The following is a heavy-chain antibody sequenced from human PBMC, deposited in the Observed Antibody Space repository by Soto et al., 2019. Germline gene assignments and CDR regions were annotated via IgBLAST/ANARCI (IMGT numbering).Heavy chain of an antibody. J-gene: IGHJ5*02. CDR2: IYYSGST. D-gene: IGHD3-22*01. V-gene: IGHV4-59*01. CDR1: GGSISSYY. Sequence: QVQLQESGPGLVKPSETLSLTCTVSGGSISSYYWSWIRQPPGKGLEWIGYIYYSGSTNYNPSLNSRVTISVDTSKNQFSRKLSSVTAADTAVYYCARDLSYVSSGYYLGWCDPWGQGTLVTVSS. CDR3: ARDLSYVSSGYYLGWCDP.